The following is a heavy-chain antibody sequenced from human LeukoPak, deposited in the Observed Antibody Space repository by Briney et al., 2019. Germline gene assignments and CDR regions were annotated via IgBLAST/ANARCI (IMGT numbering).Heavy chain of an antibody. CDR1: GGTFSSYA. V-gene: IGHV1-69*13. J-gene: IGHJ4*02. D-gene: IGHD6-6*01. CDR2: IIPIFGTA. Sequence: GASMKVSCKASGGTFSSYAISWVRQAPGQGLEWMGGIIPIFGTANYAQKFQGRVTITADESTSTAYMELSSLRSEDTAVYYCAREGAARLDYWGQGTLVTVSS. CDR3: AREGAARLDY.